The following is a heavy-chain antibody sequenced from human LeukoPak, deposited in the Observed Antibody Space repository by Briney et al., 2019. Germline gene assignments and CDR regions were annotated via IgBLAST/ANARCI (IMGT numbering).Heavy chain of an antibody. CDR3: ARKGRGNGPVSD. CDR2: LSYDGSLK. Sequence: GTSLRLSCTGSGFTFSDSGMHWVRQAPGKGLEWMAILSYDGSLKYYADSVKGRFTISRDNSKNTLYLQMNSLRSDDTAVYYCARKGRGNGPVSDWGQGTLVTVSS. D-gene: IGHD3-10*01. V-gene: IGHV3-30*04. J-gene: IGHJ4*02. CDR1: GFTFSDSG.